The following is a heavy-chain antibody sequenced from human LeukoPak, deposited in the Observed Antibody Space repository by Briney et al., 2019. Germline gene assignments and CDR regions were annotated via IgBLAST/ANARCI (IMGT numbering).Heavy chain of an antibody. CDR2: INPSGGST. CDR1: GYTFTSYY. Sequence: GASVKVSCKASGYTFTSYYMHWVRQAPGQGLEWMGVINPSGGSTTYAQKFQGRVTVTRHTSTSTVYMELSNLRSEDTAVYYCARGTYYDFWSGYWGSSTIDYWGQGTLVTVSS. D-gene: IGHD3-3*01. V-gene: IGHV1-46*03. CDR3: ARGTYYDFWSGYWGSSTIDY. J-gene: IGHJ4*02.